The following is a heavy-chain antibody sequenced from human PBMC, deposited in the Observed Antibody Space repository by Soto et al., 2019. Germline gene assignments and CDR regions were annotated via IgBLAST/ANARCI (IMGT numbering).Heavy chain of an antibody. J-gene: IGHJ4*02. V-gene: IGHV1-69*13. Sequence: SVKVTCKASGGTFSSYAISWVRQAPGQGLEWMGGIVPIFGTANYAQKFQGRVTITADESTSTAYMELSSLRSEDTAVYYCARGDYYDSSGYSFDYWGQGTLVTVSS. CDR3: ARGDYYDSSGYSFDY. D-gene: IGHD3-22*01. CDR1: GGTFSSYA. CDR2: IVPIFGTA.